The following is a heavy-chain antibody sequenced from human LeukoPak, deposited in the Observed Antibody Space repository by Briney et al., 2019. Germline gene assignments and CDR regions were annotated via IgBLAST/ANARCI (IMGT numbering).Heavy chain of an antibody. V-gene: IGHV3-30*18. CDR2: ISDDGRTT. CDR3: AKAGFYADYFQH. J-gene: IGHJ1*01. Sequence: PGGSLRLSCAASGFTFNSYGIHWVRQAPGKGLEWVAVISDDGRTTYYADSVKGRFTISRDNSKNTLYLQMNSLRAEDTAVYYCAKAGFYADYFQHWGQGTLVTVSS. CDR1: GFTFNSYG. D-gene: IGHD2/OR15-2a*01.